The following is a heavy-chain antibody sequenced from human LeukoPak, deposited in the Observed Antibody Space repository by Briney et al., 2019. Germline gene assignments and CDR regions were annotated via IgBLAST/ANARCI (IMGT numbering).Heavy chain of an antibody. Sequence: PGGSLRLSCAASGFTVSSNYMSWVRQAPGKGLEWVSVIYSGGSTYYADCVKGRFTISRDNSKNTLYLQMNSLRAEDTAVYYCARDYYDSSGYRHDAFDIWGQGTMVTVSS. J-gene: IGHJ3*02. CDR1: GFTVSSNY. CDR3: ARDYYDSSGYRHDAFDI. CDR2: IYSGGST. V-gene: IGHV3-53*01. D-gene: IGHD3-22*01.